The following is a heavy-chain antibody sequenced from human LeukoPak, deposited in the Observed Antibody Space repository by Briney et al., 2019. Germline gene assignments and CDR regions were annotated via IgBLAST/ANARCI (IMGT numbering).Heavy chain of an antibody. D-gene: IGHD3-22*01. CDR3: AHSPRYYYDSSGYYYAPDY. V-gene: IGHV2-5*01. J-gene: IGHJ4*02. Sequence: SGPTLVKPTQTLTLTCTFSGFSLSTSGVGVGWIRQPPGKALEWLALIYWNDDKRYSPSLKSRLTITKDTSKNQVVLTMTNMDPVDTATYYCAHSPRYYYDSSGYYYAPDYWGQGTLVTVSS. CDR2: IYWNDDK. CDR1: GFSLSTSGVG.